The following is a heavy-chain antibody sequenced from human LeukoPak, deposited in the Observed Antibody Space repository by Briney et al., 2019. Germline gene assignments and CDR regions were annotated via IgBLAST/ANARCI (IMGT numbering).Heavy chain of an antibody. CDR2: IYYSGST. Sequence: SETLSVTCTVSGGSISSSTYYWGWIRQPPGKGLEWIGSIYYSGSTYYNPSLKSRVTISVDTSKNQFSLKLSSVTAADTAVYYCARPTWFGELLSFDIWGQGTMVTVSS. V-gene: IGHV4-39*01. CDR1: GGSISSSTYY. CDR3: ARPTWFGELLSFDI. D-gene: IGHD3-10*01. J-gene: IGHJ3*02.